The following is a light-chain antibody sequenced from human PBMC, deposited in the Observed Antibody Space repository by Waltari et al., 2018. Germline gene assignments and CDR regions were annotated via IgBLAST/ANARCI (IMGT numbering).Light chain of an antibody. CDR2: FGS. CDR3: MQRLQSPIT. J-gene: IGKJ5*01. V-gene: IGKV2-28*01. CDR1: QSLLHSDGYNY. Sequence: DLVMTQSPLSLAVPPGKPASISCRSSQSLLHSDGYNYLHWYLHKPGQSPLVLIYFGSNGASWVPDRFSASGSGTDFTLKISRVEAEDVGTYYCMQRLQSPITFGQGTRLEIK.